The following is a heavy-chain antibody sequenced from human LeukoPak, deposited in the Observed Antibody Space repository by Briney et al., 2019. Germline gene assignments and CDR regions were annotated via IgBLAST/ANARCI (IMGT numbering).Heavy chain of an antibody. V-gene: IGHV1-46*01. D-gene: IGHD6-19*01. CDR3: ARADFNIAVAVFDP. CDR2: VNPSGGST. CDR1: GYTFTNYY. Sequence: ASVKVSCKASGYTFTNYYMHWVRQAPGQGLEWMGIVNPSGGSTTYAQKFQGRVTITRDTSASTAYMELSSLRSEDTAVYYCARADFNIAVAVFDPWGQGTLVTVSS. J-gene: IGHJ5*02.